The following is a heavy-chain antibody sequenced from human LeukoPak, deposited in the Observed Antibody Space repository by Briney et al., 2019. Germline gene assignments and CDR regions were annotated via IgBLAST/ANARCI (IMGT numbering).Heavy chain of an antibody. J-gene: IGHJ4*02. CDR1: GFTFSSYS. Sequence: GGSLRLSCAASGFTFSSYSMNWVRQAPGKGLEWVSYISSSSSYIYYADSVKGRFTISRDNAKNSLYLQMNSLRAEDTAVYYCARDVTAVAVHFDYWGQGTLVTVSS. V-gene: IGHV3-21*05. CDR3: ARDVTAVAVHFDY. D-gene: IGHD6-19*01. CDR2: ISSSSSYI.